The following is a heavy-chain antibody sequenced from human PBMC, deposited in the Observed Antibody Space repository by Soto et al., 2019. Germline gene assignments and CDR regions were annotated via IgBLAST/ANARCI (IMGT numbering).Heavy chain of an antibody. V-gene: IGHV3-7*01. Sequence: PGGSLRLSCAASGFTFSSNWMSWVRQAPGRGLEWVANINQDGSETYYVDSVKGRFTISRDNAKNSLYLQLNSLRAEDTAVYFCVRESLGYCVSDCFHWGQGTLVTVSS. CDR2: INQDGSET. J-gene: IGHJ4*02. D-gene: IGHD2-21*02. CDR3: VRESLGYCVSDCFH. CDR1: GFTFSSNW.